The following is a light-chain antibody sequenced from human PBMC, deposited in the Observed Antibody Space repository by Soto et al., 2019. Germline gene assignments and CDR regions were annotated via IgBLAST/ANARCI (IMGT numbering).Light chain of an antibody. Sequence: QSVLTQPPSVSGAAGQRVTISCTGSRSNIGAGYDVHWYQQLPGTAPKLLISGNSNRPSGVPDRFSGSKSGTSASLAITGLQAEDEADYYCQSYDSSLSGSRVFCGGTKLTVL. V-gene: IGLV1-40*01. CDR3: QSYDSSLSGSRV. CDR2: GNS. CDR1: RSNIGAGYD. J-gene: IGLJ2*01.